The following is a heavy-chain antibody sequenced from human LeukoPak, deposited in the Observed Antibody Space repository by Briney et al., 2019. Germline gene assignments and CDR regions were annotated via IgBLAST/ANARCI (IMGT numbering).Heavy chain of an antibody. CDR2: IIPIFGTA. D-gene: IGHD6-19*01. J-gene: IGHJ4*02. V-gene: IGHV1-69*01. Sequence: SVTVSCKGSGGTFIIYAISWVRQAPGQGREWMGGIIPIFGTANYTQKFQGRVTITADESTSTAYMELSSLRSEDTAVYYCARAKTRTVAGNFDYWGQGTLVTVSS. CDR1: GGTFIIYA. CDR3: ARAKTRTVAGNFDY.